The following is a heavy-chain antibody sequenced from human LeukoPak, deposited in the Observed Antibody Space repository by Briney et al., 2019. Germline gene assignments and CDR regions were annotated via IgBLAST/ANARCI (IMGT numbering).Heavy chain of an antibody. J-gene: IGHJ4*02. Sequence: PGGSLRLSCVASGFIFTHYCMSWVRQAPGKGLEWVATRSGNGGDKFYADSVKGRFTSSRDNSKNTLYLQMNSLRAEDTAVYYCAKAQGYFDYWGQGTLVTVSS. CDR1: GFIFTHYC. V-gene: IGHV3-23*01. CDR2: RSGNGGDK. CDR3: AKAQGYFDY.